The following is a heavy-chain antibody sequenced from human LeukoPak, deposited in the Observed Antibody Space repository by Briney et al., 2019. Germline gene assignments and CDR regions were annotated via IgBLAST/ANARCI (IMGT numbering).Heavy chain of an antibody. V-gene: IGHV3-23*01. J-gene: IGHJ5*01. D-gene: IGHD4-17*01. CDR1: AFTFSLYA. Sequence: GGSLRLSCAASAFTFSLYAMSWVRQAPGKGLEWISTISGSGDNTYYAESVKGRFTISRDNSKNTLYLRMKSLRAEDTAIYYCAKESTVTPGNVNWFDSWGQGTLVTVSS. CDR2: ISGSGDNT. CDR3: AKESTVTPGNVNWFDS.